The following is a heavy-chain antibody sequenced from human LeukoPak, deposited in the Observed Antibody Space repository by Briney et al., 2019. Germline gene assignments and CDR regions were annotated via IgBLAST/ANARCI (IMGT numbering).Heavy chain of an antibody. CDR3: ARGEFGDYYYFYMDV. V-gene: IGHV3-21*01. CDR2: ITSSNNYI. J-gene: IGHJ6*03. CDR1: GFTFSSYS. D-gene: IGHD2/OR15-2a*01. Sequence: GGSLRLSCAASGFTFSSYSMNWVRQAPGKGLEWVSSITSSNNYIYYGDSVKGRLTISRDDAKNSLFLQMNSLRAEDTATYYCARGEFGDYYYFYMDVWGKGTTVTVSS.